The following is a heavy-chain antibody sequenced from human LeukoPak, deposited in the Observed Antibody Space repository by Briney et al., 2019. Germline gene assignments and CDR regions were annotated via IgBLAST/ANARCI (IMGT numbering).Heavy chain of an antibody. J-gene: IGHJ4*01. CDR2: VYSTGTP. CDR3: TRGLQERDIIRGFDF. Sequence: SETLSLTCSVSGDSISRRSSYWTWIRQPAGRGPEWIGRVYSTGTPNYNPSLKSRLAMSVDTSKNQFSLTLNSVTAADTAVYFCTRGLQERDIIRGFDFWGPGILVTVSS. CDR1: GDSISRRSSY. V-gene: IGHV4-61*02. D-gene: IGHD3-10*01.